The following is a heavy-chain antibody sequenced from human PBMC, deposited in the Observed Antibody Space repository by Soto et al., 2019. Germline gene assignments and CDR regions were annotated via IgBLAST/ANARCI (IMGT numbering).Heavy chain of an antibody. D-gene: IGHD1-1*01. CDR1: GDSISSYY. Sequence: SETLSLTCTVSGDSISSYYWGWIRQPPGKGLEWIGYIFYSGNTNYNPSLESRVTMSVETSKNQLSLRVSSVTAADTAVYYCARHYPIGNNWNYFDYWGQGSLVTVSS. CDR2: IFYSGNT. V-gene: IGHV4-59*01. J-gene: IGHJ4*02. CDR3: ARHYPIGNNWNYFDY.